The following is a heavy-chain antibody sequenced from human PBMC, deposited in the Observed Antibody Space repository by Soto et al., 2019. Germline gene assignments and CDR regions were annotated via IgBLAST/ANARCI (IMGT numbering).Heavy chain of an antibody. V-gene: IGHV6-1*01. J-gene: IGHJ6*02. CDR3: ATGGIVVVPAAMYYGMDV. D-gene: IGHD2-2*01. CDR1: GDSVSSNSAA. CDR2: TYYRSKWYN. Sequence: SETLSLTCAISGDSVSSNSAAWNWIRQSPSRGLEWLGRTYYRSKWYNDYAVSVKSRITINPDTSKNQFSLRLNSVTPEDTAVYYCATGGIVVVPAAMYYGMDVWGQGTTVTVS.